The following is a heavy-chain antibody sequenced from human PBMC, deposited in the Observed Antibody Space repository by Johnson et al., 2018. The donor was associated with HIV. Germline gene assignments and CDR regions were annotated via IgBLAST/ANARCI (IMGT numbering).Heavy chain of an antibody. CDR2: IYSGGTT. CDR1: GFTFSSYG. Sequence: QVQLVESGGGVVQPGRSLRLSCAASGFTFSSYGMHWVRQAPGKGLEWVSVIYSGGTTYYADSVKGRFTISRDNSKNSLYLQMNSLRAEDTAVYYCARGGWKVVTSIFAFDIWGQGTMVTVSS. V-gene: IGHV3-NL1*01. J-gene: IGHJ3*02. CDR3: ARGGWKVVTSIFAFDI. D-gene: IGHD2-21*02.